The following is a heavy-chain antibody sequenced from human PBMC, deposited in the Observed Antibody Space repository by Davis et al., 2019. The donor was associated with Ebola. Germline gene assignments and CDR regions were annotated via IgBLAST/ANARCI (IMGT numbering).Heavy chain of an antibody. Sequence: SETLSLTCTVSGGSTSSSSYYRTWIRQSPDTGLEWIGNIYYSGSTYDNPSLKSRLTMSVDRHKDQFSLQLTAVTAADTAKYYGGRHASRADPYYGLDVWGQGTTGTVSS. CDR2: IYYSGST. CDR1: GGSTSSSSYY. J-gene: IGHJ6*02. V-gene: IGHV4-39*01. CDR3: GRHASRADPYYGLDV.